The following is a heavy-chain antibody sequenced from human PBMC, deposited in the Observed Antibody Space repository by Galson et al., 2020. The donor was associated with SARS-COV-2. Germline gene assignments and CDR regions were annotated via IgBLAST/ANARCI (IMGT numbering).Heavy chain of an antibody. D-gene: IGHD4-17*01. CDR1: GGSISTTSYF. V-gene: IGHV4-39*01. J-gene: IGHJ2*01. Sequence: SETLSLTCTASGGSISTTSYFWGRNRPPPGKGLEWHGTLYYSGTTYYNPSLRSRVTISVDTSSNQFSLKLNSVTAEDTAVYYCARRRGTVTTQLFELWGRGTLVTVSS. CDR2: LYYSGTT. CDR3: ARRRGTVTTQLFEL.